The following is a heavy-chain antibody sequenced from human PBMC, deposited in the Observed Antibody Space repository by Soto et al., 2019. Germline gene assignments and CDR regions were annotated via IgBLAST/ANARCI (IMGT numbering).Heavy chain of an antibody. D-gene: IGHD2-2*01. CDR2: IIPIFGTA. CDR1: GGTFSSYA. J-gene: IGHJ5*02. CDR3: AVRYCSSTSCSLGGAYNWFDP. V-gene: IGHV1-69*13. Sequence: SVKVSCKASGGTFSSYAISWVRQAPGQGLEWMGGIIPIFGTANYAQKFQGRVTITADESTSTAYMELSSLRSEDTAVYYCAVRYCSSTSCSLGGAYNWFDPWGQGTLVTVSS.